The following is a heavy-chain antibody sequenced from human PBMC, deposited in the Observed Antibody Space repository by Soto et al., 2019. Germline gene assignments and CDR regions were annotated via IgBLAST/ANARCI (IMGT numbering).Heavy chain of an antibody. CDR3: AKNSDRSGLDY. Sequence: QVQLVESGGGVVQRGRSLRLSCAAAGFTFSNYDMHWVRQAPGKGLEWVAVIPYDGSNNYYADSVKGRFTIARDNTKSTLFLQMNRLRAEDTAVYYCAKNSDRSGLDYWGQGSLVTVSS. D-gene: IGHD3-22*01. J-gene: IGHJ4*02. CDR1: GFTFSNYD. V-gene: IGHV3-30*18. CDR2: IPYDGSNN.